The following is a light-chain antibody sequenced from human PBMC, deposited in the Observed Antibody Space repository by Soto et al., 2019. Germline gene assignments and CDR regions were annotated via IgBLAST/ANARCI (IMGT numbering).Light chain of an antibody. Sequence: EIVLTQSPATLSLSPGERATLSCRASQSVSSCLAWYQQKPGQAPRLLIYDPSTRATGIPARFSGSGSGTDFTLPISSLEPEDFAVYYCQQRSNWPLITFGQGTRLEIK. CDR3: QQRSNWPLIT. V-gene: IGKV3-11*01. J-gene: IGKJ5*01. CDR2: DPS. CDR1: QSVSSC.